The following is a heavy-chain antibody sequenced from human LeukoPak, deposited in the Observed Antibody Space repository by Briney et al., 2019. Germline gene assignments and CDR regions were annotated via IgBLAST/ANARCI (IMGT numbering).Heavy chain of an antibody. CDR1: GFTFSAYH. J-gene: IGHJ4*02. CDR2: ISTNSGRI. V-gene: IGHV3-48*04. D-gene: IGHD2/OR15-2a*01. CDR3: ARDLFSYGCDF. Sequence: GGSVRLSCAASGFTFSAYHMDWVRQAPGKGLEWVSYISTNSGRILYADSVKGRFTISRDDAKNSSYLQLNNLRADDTAVYYCARDLFSYGCDFWGQGTLVTVSS.